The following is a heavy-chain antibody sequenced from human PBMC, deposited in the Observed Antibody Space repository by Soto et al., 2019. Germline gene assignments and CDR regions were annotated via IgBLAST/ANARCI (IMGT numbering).Heavy chain of an antibody. D-gene: IGHD2-15*01. J-gene: IGHJ4*02. CDR1: GFSLSSSGVG. CDR2: IYWDDDK. V-gene: IGHV2-5*02. Sequence: QITLKESGPTLVKPTQTLTLTCTFSGFSLSSSGVGVGWIRQPPGKALEWLTFIYWDDDKRYSPSLKSRLTITKDPSKNQVVLTLTNMDPVDTATYYCARLVVACITYYFDSWGQGTLLTVSS. CDR3: ARLVVACITYYFDS.